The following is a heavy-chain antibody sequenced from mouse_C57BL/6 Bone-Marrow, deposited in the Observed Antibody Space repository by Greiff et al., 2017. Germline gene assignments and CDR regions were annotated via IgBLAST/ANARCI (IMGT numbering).Heavy chain of an antibody. J-gene: IGHJ2*01. Sequence: EVQLVESGGDLVKPGGSLKLSCAASGFTFSSYGMSWVRQTPDKRLEWVATISSGGSYTYYPASVKGRFTISRDNAKNTLYLQMSRLKSEDTAVYYCASHGTTVGATDFWDQGTALTVSS. CDR2: ISSGGSYT. CDR3: ASHGTTVGATDF. CDR1: GFTFSSYG. D-gene: IGHD1-1*01. V-gene: IGHV5-6*01.